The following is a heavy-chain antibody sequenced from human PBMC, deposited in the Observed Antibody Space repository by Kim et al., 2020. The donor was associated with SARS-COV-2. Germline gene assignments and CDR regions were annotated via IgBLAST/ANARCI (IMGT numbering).Heavy chain of an antibody. CDR2: IYYSGST. J-gene: IGHJ5*01. CDR3: AKTIREGVVIATPNWF. CDR1: GGSISSSSYY. Sequence: SETLSLTCTVSGGSISSSSYYWGWIRQPPGKGLEWIGSIYYSGSTYYNPSLKSRVTISVDTTKNQFSLKISPVTAADTAVYYCAKTIREGVVIATPNWF. V-gene: IGHV4-39*01. D-gene: IGHD2-21*01.